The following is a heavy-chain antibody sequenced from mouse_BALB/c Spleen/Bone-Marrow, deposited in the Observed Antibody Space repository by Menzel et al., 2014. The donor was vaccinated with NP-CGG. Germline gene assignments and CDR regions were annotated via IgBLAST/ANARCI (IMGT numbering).Heavy chain of an antibody. CDR3: TTLARNYFDY. CDR1: GYTFTSYW. CDR2: IYPGKSDT. Sequence: EVQLQQSGTVLARPGASVKMSCKASGYTFTSYWMRWVKQRPGQGLEWIGTIYPGKSDTTYNQKFKGKAKLTAVTSTSTAYMELSSLTNEDSAVYYCTTLARNYFDYWGQGTTLTVSS. V-gene: IGHV1-5*01. J-gene: IGHJ2*01. D-gene: IGHD3-1*01.